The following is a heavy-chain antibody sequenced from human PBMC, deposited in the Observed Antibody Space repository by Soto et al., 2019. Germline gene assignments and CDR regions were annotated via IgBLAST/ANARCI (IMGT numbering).Heavy chain of an antibody. Sequence: ASVKVSCKASGYIFTSYGINWLRQAPGQGLEWMGGIIPIFGTASYAQKFQGRVTITADESTSTAYMELSSLRSEDTAVYYCARDCSGGSCYGFDYWGQGTLVTVSS. CDR1: GYIFTSYG. V-gene: IGHV1-69*13. D-gene: IGHD2-15*01. CDR3: ARDCSGGSCYGFDY. J-gene: IGHJ4*02. CDR2: IIPIFGTA.